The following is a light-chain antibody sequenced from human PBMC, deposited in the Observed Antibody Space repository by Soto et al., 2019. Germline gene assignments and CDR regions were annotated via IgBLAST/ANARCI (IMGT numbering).Light chain of an antibody. CDR3: QQHSHWPPWT. V-gene: IGKV3-11*01. Sequence: EVVLTQSPATLSLSPGERATLSCRASETVRTFVDWYQQKPGQAPRLLIYGASNRATGIPARFSGSGSGTDFTLTISNLEPEDFAVYYYQQHSHWPPWTFGQGTRVEIQ. J-gene: IGKJ1*01. CDR2: GAS. CDR1: ETVRTF.